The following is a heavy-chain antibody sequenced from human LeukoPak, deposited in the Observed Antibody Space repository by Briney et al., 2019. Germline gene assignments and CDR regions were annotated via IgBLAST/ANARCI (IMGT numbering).Heavy chain of an antibody. J-gene: IGHJ4*02. CDR2: INPSGGST. Sequence: EASVKVSCKASGYTFTSYYMHWVRQAPGQGLEWMGIINPSGGSTSYAQKFQGRVTMTRDTSTSTVYMELSSLRSEDTAVYYCARALYGSGSYELRFDYWGQGTLVTVSS. CDR1: GYTFTSYY. CDR3: ARALYGSGSYELRFDY. D-gene: IGHD3-10*01. V-gene: IGHV1-46*01.